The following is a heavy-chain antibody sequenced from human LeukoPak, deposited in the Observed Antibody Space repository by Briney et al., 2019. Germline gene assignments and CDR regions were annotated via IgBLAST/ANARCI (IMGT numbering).Heavy chain of an antibody. D-gene: IGHD3-22*01. J-gene: IGHJ4*02. CDR1: GFTFSSYA. V-gene: IGHV3-23*01. CDR2: ISGSGGST. Sequence: GGSVRLCCAASGFTFSSYAMSWVRQAPGKGLEWVSAISGSGGSTYYADSVKGRFTISRDNSKNTLYLQMNSLRAEDTAVYYCAKGNPIVVVITYFDYWGQGTLVTVSS. CDR3: AKGNPIVVVITYFDY.